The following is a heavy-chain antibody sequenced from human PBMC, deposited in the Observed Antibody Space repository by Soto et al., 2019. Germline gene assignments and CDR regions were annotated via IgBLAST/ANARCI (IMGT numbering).Heavy chain of an antibody. D-gene: IGHD3-3*01. CDR1: GYPVTAYY. J-gene: IGHJ3*02. V-gene: IGHV1-2*02. CDR2: INPATGAA. Sequence: QLHLVHSGAVVKKPGASVTVSCSASGYPVTAYYMHWVRQAPGRGLEWMGGINPATGAAKYTQTFPGRVTMSRDPSPSTVFMELSGLTSEDPAVFYCARGGGVGVAGSAAFDMWGQGTVVTVSS. CDR3: ARGGGVGVAGSAAFDM.